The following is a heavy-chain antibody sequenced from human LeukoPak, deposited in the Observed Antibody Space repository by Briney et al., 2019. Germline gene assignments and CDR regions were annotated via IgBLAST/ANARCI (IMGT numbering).Heavy chain of an antibody. CDR2: IYYSGST. CDR3: ARYSRATGKLDY. V-gene: IGHV4-59*08. CDR1: GGSISSYY. D-gene: IGHD5-24*01. Sequence: SETLSLTCSVSGGSISSYYWSWIRQPPGKGLEWIGYIYYSGSTNYNPSLKSRVTILVDTSKNQFYLNLSSVTAADTAVYYCARYSRATGKLDYWGQGTLVTVSS. J-gene: IGHJ4*02.